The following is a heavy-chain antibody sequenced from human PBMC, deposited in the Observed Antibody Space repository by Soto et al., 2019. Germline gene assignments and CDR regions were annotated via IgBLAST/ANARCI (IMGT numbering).Heavy chain of an antibody. V-gene: IGHV1-69*12. CDR1: GGTFSSYA. J-gene: IGHJ4*02. D-gene: IGHD2-15*01. CDR2: IIPIFGTA. Sequence: QVQLVQSGAEVKKPGSSVKVSCKASGGTFSSYAISWVRQAPGQGLEWMGGIIPIFGTANYAQKFQGRVTITAAESTSTAYMELSSLRSEDTAVYYCARDKGCSGGSCFDYWGQGTLVTVSS. CDR3: ARDKGCSGGSCFDY.